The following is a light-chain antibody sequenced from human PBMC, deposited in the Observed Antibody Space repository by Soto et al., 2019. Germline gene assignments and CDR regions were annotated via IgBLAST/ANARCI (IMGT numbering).Light chain of an antibody. CDR1: QSVSSN. CDR3: QQRDSWPPT. CDR2: GAS. Sequence: EIVLTQSPATLSVSPGERATLSCRASQSVSSNLAWYQQKPGQAPRLLIYGASTRATGIPARFSGSGSGTDFTLIISNLEPEDSAVYFCQQRDSWPPTFGGGTKVDIK. V-gene: IGKV3-11*01. J-gene: IGKJ4*01.